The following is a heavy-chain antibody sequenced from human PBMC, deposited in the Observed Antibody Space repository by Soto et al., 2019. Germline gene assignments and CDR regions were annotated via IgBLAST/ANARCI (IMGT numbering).Heavy chain of an antibody. D-gene: IGHD5-12*01. CDR2: IIPILGIA. Sequence: GASVKVSCKASGGTFSSYTISWGRQAPGQGLEWMGRIIPILGIANYAQKFQGRVTITADKSTSTAYMELSSLRSEDTAVYYCARGLGGYDSGAFEIWGQGTMVTVSS. CDR1: GGTFSSYT. CDR3: ARGLGGYDSGAFEI. V-gene: IGHV1-69*02. J-gene: IGHJ3*02.